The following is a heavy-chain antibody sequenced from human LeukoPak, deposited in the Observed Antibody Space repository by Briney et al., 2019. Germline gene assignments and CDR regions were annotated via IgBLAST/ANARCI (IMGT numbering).Heavy chain of an antibody. D-gene: IGHD4-23*01. CDR3: AREAGGIYGGNLYYFDY. Sequence: GASVEVSCKASGYTFTGYYMHWVRQAPGQGLEWMGWINPNSGGTNYAQKFQGRVTMTRDTSISTAYMELSRLRSDDTAVYYCAREAGGIYGGNLYYFDYWGQGTLVTVSS. J-gene: IGHJ4*02. CDR1: GYTFTGYY. V-gene: IGHV1-2*02. CDR2: INPNSGGT.